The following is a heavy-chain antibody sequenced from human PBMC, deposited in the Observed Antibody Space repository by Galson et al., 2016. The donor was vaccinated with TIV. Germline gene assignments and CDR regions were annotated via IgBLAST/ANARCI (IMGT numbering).Heavy chain of an antibody. CDR3: AKDAQWLPAAYFDY. J-gene: IGHJ4*02. V-gene: IGHV3-23*01. CDR1: GFTFSAYA. CDR2: IGGIGTSP. D-gene: IGHD6-19*01. Sequence: SLRLSCAASGFTFSAYAMNWVRQAPGKGLEWVSGIGGIGTSPYYAGSVKGRFTISRDNSRNTLYLQMNSLRAEDTALYYCAKDAQWLPAAYFDYRGQGILVTVSS.